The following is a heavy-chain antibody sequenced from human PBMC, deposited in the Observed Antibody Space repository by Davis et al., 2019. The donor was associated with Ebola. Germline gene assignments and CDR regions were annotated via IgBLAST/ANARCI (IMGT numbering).Heavy chain of an antibody. J-gene: IGHJ5*02. CDR3: ARFLLLVGVTTQAWFDP. Sequence: PGGSLRLSCEASGFTVSNNYMSWVRQAPGKGLEWIGYIYYSGSTNYNPSLKSRVTMSVDTSKNQFSLKLSSVTAADTAVYYCARFLLLVGVTTQAWFDPWGQGTLVTVSS. CDR1: GFTVSNNY. D-gene: IGHD1-26*01. V-gene: IGHV4-59*08. CDR2: IYYSGST.